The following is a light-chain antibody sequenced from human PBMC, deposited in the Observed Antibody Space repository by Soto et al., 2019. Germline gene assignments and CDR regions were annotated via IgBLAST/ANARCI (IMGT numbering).Light chain of an antibody. V-gene: IGKV1-16*02. CDR2: AAS. Sequence: DIQMTQSPSSLSASVGDTVTITCRASQDIGNFFAWFQQKPGTAPKSLISAASSLQSGVPSKFSVSGSGTDINLTINSLQPEDVATYYCQQYHSCPATFGGGTKVEI. J-gene: IGKJ4*01. CDR3: QQYHSCPAT. CDR1: QDIGNF.